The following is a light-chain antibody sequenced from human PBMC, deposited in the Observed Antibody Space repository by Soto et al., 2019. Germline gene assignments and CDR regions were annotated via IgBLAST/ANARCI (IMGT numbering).Light chain of an antibody. V-gene: IGKV3-15*01. CDR1: PSGSSN. CDR3: QQYNNWPPIT. CDR2: GAS. J-gene: IGKJ5*01. Sequence: MPLSQSLPTLSLSPGERPTLSFRASPSGSSNFASYQQKPGQAPTLLIYGASTRATGIPARFSGSGSGTEFTLTISSLQSEDFAVYYCQQYNNWPPITFGQGTRLEIK.